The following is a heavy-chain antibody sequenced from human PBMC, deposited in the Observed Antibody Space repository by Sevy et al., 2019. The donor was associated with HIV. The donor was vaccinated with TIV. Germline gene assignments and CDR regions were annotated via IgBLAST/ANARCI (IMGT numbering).Heavy chain of an antibody. Sequence: SETLSLTCTVSSDSFSSYYWSWIRQPAGKGLEWIGRVYHSGRPSYNPSLQSRATLSIDTWKNKVFLTLTSATAADTAVYYCARDNTGWPFYFDYWGQGILVTVSS. CDR1: SDSFSSYY. CDR2: VYHSGRP. V-gene: IGHV4-4*07. D-gene: IGHD7-27*01. J-gene: IGHJ4*02. CDR3: ARDNTGWPFYFDY.